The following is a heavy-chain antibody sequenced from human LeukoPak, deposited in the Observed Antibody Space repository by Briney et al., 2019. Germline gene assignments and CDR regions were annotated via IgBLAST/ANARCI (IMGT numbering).Heavy chain of an antibody. Sequence: GGSLRLSCAASGFTFSNYWMHWVRQAPGKGLVWVSRINSDGSGRNYADSVKGRFTISRDNATNTLYLQMNSLRAEDTAVYYCASASSHRIAAGGDYWGQGTLVTVSS. CDR2: INSDGSGR. V-gene: IGHV3-74*01. J-gene: IGHJ4*02. D-gene: IGHD6-13*01. CDR3: ASASSHRIAAGGDY. CDR1: GFTFSNYW.